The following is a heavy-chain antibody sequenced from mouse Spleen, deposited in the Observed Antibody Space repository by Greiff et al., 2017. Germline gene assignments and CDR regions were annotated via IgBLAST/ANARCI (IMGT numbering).Heavy chain of an antibody. D-gene: IGHD1-1*02. CDR2: IHPNSGST. J-gene: IGHJ3*01. Sequence: QVQLQQPGAELVKPGASVKLSCKASGYTFTSYWMHWVKQRPGQGLEWIGMIHPNSGSTNYNEKFKSKATLTVDKSSSTAYMQLSSLTSEDSAVYYCARWPLDYGHSFAYWGQGTLVTVSA. CDR1: GYTFTSYW. V-gene: IGHV1-64*01. CDR3: ARWPLDYGHSFAY.